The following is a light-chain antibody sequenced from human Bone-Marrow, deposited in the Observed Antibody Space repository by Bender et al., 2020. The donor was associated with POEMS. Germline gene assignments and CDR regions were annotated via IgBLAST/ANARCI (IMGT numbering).Light chain of an antibody. CDR1: ALTRQY. Sequence: SFQLTQTPSMSVSPGQTARITCSGDALTRQYAYWFQQKPGQAPVMVIYKDTERPSVIPARINGFTSGTTVTLTITGVQAEDEADYYCQSSDSSGTWVFGGGTKLTVL. V-gene: IGLV3-25*03. CDR2: KDT. CDR3: QSSDSSGTWV. J-gene: IGLJ3*02.